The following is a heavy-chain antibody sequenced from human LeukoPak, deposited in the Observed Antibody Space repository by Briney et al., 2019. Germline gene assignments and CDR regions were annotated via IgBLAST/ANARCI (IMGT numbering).Heavy chain of an antibody. Sequence: GGSLRLSCAASGFTFSFYAMSWVRQAPGKGLEWVSSISGNGGRTYYADSVKGRFTISRDNSRNSLYLQMNSLRAEDTAVYYCAKDSYSKGDFWGQGVLVTVSS. D-gene: IGHD6-13*01. CDR2: ISGNGGRT. CDR3: AKDSYSKGDF. J-gene: IGHJ4*02. CDR1: GFTFSFYA. V-gene: IGHV3-23*01.